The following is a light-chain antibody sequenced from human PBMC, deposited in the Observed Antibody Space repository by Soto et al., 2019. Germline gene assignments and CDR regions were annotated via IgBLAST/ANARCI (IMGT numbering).Light chain of an antibody. V-gene: IGKV3D-15*01. Sequence: EIEITQSPATVSASPGERATLSCRASQSVSSNLAWYQQKPGQAPRLLIYGASRRATGIADRFSGSGSGTDFTLTISSLEPEDFAVYFCQQRREWPPTVGPGTKVDIK. CDR2: GAS. CDR3: QQRREWPPT. CDR1: QSVSSN. J-gene: IGKJ3*01.